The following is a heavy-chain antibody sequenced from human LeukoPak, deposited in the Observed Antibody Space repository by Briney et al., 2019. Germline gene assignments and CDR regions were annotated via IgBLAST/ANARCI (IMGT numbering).Heavy chain of an antibody. CDR1: GFSFNTYS. J-gene: IGHJ5*02. CDR2: INDDNP. CDR3: AKEYDLWHEQGNWFDT. V-gene: IGHV3-23*01. Sequence: PGGSLRLSCTTSGFSFNTYSMSWVRQAPGKGLEGVSAINDDNPYYTDSVQGRFTVSRDNTRDTHYLHLNSLRAEDTAIYYCAKEYDLWHEQGNWFDTWGQGVLVTVSS. D-gene: IGHD3-3*01.